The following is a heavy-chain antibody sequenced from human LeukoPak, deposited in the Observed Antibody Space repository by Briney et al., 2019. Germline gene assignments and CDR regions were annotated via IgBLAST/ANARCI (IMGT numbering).Heavy chain of an antibody. CDR1: GYTFTNYA. Sequence: ASVKVSCKASGYTFTNYAISWVRQAPGQGLELMGWISAYNGNTKYAQKYQGRVTMTTDTSTSTAYMELRGLTSDDTAVYYCARLHSSGWPLDAFDIWGQGTMVTVSS. D-gene: IGHD6-19*01. V-gene: IGHV1-18*01. CDR3: ARLHSSGWPLDAFDI. J-gene: IGHJ3*02. CDR2: ISAYNGNT.